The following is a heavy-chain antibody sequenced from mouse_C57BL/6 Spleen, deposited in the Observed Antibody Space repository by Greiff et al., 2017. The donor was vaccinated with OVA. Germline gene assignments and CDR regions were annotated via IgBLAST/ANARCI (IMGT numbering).Heavy chain of an antibody. D-gene: IGHD2-4*01. V-gene: IGHV1-69*01. CDR1: GYTFTSYW. CDR3: ARQGDYHYVDY. CDR2: IDPSDSYT. J-gene: IGHJ2*01. Sequence: QVQLQQPGAELVMPGASVKLSCKASGYTFTSYWMHWVKQRPGQGLEWIGEIDPSDSYTNYNQKFKGKSTLTVDKSSSTAYMQLSSLTSEDSAVYYCARQGDYHYVDYWGQGTTLTVSS.